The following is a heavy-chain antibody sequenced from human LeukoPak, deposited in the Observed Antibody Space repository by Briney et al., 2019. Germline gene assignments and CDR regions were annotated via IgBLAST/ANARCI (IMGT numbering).Heavy chain of an antibody. D-gene: IGHD4-17*01. CDR3: AREREGPYGYLDY. CDR1: GGSISSAAYY. V-gene: IGHV4-61*02. Sequence: SRTLSLTCTVSGGSISSAAYYWSWIRQPAGKGLEWIGRIYTSGSINYNSSLKSRVTISLDTSKNQFSLKLSSVTAADTAVYYCAREREGPYGYLDYWGQGTLVTVSS. J-gene: IGHJ4*02. CDR2: IYTSGSI.